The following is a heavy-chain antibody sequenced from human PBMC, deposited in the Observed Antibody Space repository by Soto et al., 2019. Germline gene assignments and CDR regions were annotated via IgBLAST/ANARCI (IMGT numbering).Heavy chain of an antibody. V-gene: IGHV3-53*01. D-gene: IGHD6-13*01. Sequence: EVQLVESGGGLIQPGGSLRLSCAASGFTVSSNYMSWVRQAPGKGLEWVSVIYSGGSTYYADSVKGRFTISRDNSKNTLYLQMNSLRAEDTAVYYCARHGDSSSWRGWFDPWGQGTLVTVSS. CDR3: ARHGDSSSWRGWFDP. CDR1: GFTVSSNY. J-gene: IGHJ5*02. CDR2: IYSGGST.